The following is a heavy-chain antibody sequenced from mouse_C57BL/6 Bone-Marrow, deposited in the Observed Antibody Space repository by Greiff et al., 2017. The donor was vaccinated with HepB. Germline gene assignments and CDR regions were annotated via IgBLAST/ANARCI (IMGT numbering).Heavy chain of an antibody. D-gene: IGHD1-1*01. CDR1: GFTFSDYG. Sequence: EVQLVESGGGLVQPGGSLKLSCAASGFTFSDYGMAWVRQAPRKGPEWVAFISNLAYSIYYADTVTGRFTISRENAKKTLYLEMSSLRSEDTAMYYCARRGGTTVVRYFDVWGTGTTVTVSS. CDR3: ARRGGTTVVRYFDV. V-gene: IGHV5-15*01. CDR2: ISNLAYSI. J-gene: IGHJ1*03.